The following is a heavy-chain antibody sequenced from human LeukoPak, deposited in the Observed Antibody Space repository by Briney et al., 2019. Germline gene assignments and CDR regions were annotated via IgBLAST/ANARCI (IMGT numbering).Heavy chain of an antibody. CDR1: GFIFNNYA. V-gene: IGHV3-9*01. J-gene: IGHJ4*02. CDR2: ISWNSGSI. Sequence: GGSLRLSCAGSGFIFNNYAMHWVRQPPGKGLEWVSGISWNSGSIDYADSVKGRFTISRDNAKNSLCLQMNSLRVEDTAFYYCAKDNRRHYTSGPNPDSLHWGQGALVTVSS. D-gene: IGHD6-19*01. CDR3: AKDNRRHYTSGPNPDSLH.